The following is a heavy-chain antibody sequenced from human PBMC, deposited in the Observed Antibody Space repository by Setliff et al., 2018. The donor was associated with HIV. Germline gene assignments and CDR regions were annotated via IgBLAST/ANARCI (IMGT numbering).Heavy chain of an antibody. CDR1: GHTFTNNV. V-gene: IGHV1-3*01. CDR3: ARDHPGIAY. J-gene: IGHJ4*02. CDR2: IHAGSGDT. Sequence: ASVKVSCKASGHTFTNNVIHWVRQAPGQRLEWMGWIHAGSGDTQYSQKFQGRVTVTRDTSASTVYTELSSLRSEDTAMYYCARDHPGIAYWGQGTMVTVSS.